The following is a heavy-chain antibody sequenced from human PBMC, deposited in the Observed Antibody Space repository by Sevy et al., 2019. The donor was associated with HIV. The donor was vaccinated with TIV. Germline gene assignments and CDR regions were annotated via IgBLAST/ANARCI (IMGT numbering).Heavy chain of an antibody. CDR1: GYTFTSYG. J-gene: IGHJ6*02. Sequence: ASVKVSCKASGYTFTSYGISWVRQAPGQGLEWMGWISAYNGNTNYAQKLQGRVTMTTDTSTSTAYMELRSLRSDDTAVYYCSRVRSSSSWYYHGMDVWGQGTTVTVSS. CDR3: SRVRSSSSWYYHGMDV. V-gene: IGHV1-18*01. D-gene: IGHD6-13*01. CDR2: ISAYNGNT.